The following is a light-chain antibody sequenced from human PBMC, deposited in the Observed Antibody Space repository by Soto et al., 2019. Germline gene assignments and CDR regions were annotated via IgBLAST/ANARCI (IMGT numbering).Light chain of an antibody. CDR1: QSISSW. V-gene: IGKV1-5*03. J-gene: IGKJ1*01. CDR3: LQDYTYPLT. Sequence: DIQMTQSPSTLSASVGDRVIIICRASQSISSWLAWYQQKPGKAPKLLIYKASSLESGVPSRFSGSGSGTDFTLTISSLRPDDFATYYCLQDYTYPLTFGQGTKVDIK. CDR2: KAS.